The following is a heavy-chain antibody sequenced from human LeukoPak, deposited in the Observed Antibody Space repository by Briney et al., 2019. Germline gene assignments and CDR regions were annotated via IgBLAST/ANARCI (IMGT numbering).Heavy chain of an antibody. J-gene: IGHJ4*02. Sequence: GASVKVSCKASGGTFSSYAISWVRQAPGQGLEWMGGIIPIFGTANYAQKFQGRVTITADESTSIAYMEQSSLRSEDTAVYYCACSSGYYPFDYWGQGTLVTVSS. V-gene: IGHV1-69*13. CDR3: ACSSGYYPFDY. D-gene: IGHD3-22*01. CDR1: GGTFSSYA. CDR2: IIPIFGTA.